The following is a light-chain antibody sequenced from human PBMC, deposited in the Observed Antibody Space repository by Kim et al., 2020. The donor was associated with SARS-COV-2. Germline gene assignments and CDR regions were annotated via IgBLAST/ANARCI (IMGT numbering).Light chain of an antibody. V-gene: IGLV3-1*01. CDR1: KLGDKY. Sequence: VSPGQTASITCSGDKLGDKYTYWYQQKPGQSPVLVIYQDNKRPSGIPERFSGSNSGNTATLTISGTQAMDEADFYCQAWDSSTWVFGGGTQLTVL. J-gene: IGLJ3*02. CDR2: QDN. CDR3: QAWDSSTWV.